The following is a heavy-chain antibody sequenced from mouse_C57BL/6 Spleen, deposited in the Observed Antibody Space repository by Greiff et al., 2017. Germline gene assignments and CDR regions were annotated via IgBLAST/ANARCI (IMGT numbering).Heavy chain of an antibody. CDR3: ARAGGDWYFDV. V-gene: IGHV1-80*01. CDR2: NYPGDGDT. J-gene: IGHJ1*03. Sequence: LEESGAELVKPGASVKISCKASGYAFSSYWMNWVKQRPGKGLEWIGQNYPGDGDTNYNGKFKGKATLTADKSSSTAYMQLSSLTSEDSAVYFCARAGGDWYFDVWGTGTTVTVSS. CDR1: GYAFSSYW.